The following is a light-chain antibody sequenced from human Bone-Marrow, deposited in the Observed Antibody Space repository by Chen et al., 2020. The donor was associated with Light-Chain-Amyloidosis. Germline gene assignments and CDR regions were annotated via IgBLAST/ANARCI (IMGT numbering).Light chain of an antibody. Sequence: DIQMTQSPSTLSASVGDRVTITCRASQSINRWLAWYQQKPGKAPKLLMYKASTLESGVPASFSGSESGTEFTLTIRSLQADDLATYYCQQYYSYPYSFGQGTKLEIK. J-gene: IGKJ2*03. CDR2: KAS. V-gene: IGKV1-5*03. CDR3: QQYYSYPYS. CDR1: QSINRW.